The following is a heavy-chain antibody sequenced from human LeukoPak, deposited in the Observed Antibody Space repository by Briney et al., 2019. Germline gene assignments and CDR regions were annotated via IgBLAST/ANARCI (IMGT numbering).Heavy chain of an antibody. J-gene: IGHJ4*02. Sequence: GGSLRLSCAASGFTFSEYYMSWIRQAPGKRLEWVSYIRSSSSYTNYADSVKGRFTISRDNAKNSLYLQMNSLRAEDTAVYYCARGYYDNSGYYFPFDFWGQGTLVTVSS. V-gene: IGHV3-11*06. CDR2: IRSSSSYT. CDR3: ARGYYDNSGYYFPFDF. CDR1: GFTFSEYY. D-gene: IGHD3-22*01.